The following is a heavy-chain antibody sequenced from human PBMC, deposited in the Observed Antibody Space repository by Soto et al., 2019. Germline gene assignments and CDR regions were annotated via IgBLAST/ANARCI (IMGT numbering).Heavy chain of an antibody. CDR1: GISIDNYY. V-gene: IGHV4-4*07. Sequence: QVQLQQSGPGLVKPSETLSLTCTVSGISIDNYYCSWIRQSAGKGLEWIGRIYSSGTTNYNPSLKSRVTMSVEMSKSQFSLNVRSVTGADTAVYYCVRDVGGSGWFAPWGQGTLVTVSS. CDR3: VRDVGGSGWFAP. J-gene: IGHJ5*02. CDR2: IYSSGTT.